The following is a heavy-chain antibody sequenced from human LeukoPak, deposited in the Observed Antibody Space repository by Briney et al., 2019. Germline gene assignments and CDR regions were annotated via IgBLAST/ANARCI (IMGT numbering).Heavy chain of an antibody. D-gene: IGHD3-10*01. V-gene: IGHV4-61*03. J-gene: IGHJ4*02. CDR2: IYYTGST. CDR3: ARSQNYHGSGDY. CDR1: GDSVSNGNYY. Sequence: PSETLSLTCIVSGDSVSNGNYYWSWLRQPPGKALEWIGYIYYTGSTYYNPSLEGRVTISVDTSRNHFSVKLNSVTAADTAVYYCARSQNYHGSGDYWSQGTLVTVSS.